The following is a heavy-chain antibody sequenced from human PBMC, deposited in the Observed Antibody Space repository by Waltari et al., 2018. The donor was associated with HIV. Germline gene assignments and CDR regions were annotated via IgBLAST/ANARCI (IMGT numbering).Heavy chain of an antibody. CDR2: LYTRGST. V-gene: IGHV4-61*02. CDR3: ARAVVGGYDLGNNWFDP. CDR1: GGSISSGSYH. Sequence: QVQLQESGPGLVKPSQTLSLTCTVSGGSISSGSYHWRWIRQPTGKGLEWIGRLYTRGSTDYNPSLKSRATISGDTSKNQFSLKLSSVTAADTAVYYCARAVVGGYDLGNNWFDPWGQGTLVTVSS. J-gene: IGHJ5*02. D-gene: IGHD5-12*01.